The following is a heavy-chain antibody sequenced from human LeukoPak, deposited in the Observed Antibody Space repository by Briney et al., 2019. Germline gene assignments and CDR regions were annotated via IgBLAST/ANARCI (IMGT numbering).Heavy chain of an antibody. CDR3: AAVGYCSGGSCYPTDY. CDR2: IVVGSGNT. J-gene: IGHJ4*02. Sequence: ASVKVSCKASGFTFTSSAMQWVRQARGQRLEWIGWIVVGSGNTNYAQKFQERVPITRDMSTSTAYMELSSLRSEDTAVYYCAAVGYCSGGSCYPTDYWGQGTLVTVSS. CDR1: GFTFTSSA. V-gene: IGHV1-58*02. D-gene: IGHD2-15*01.